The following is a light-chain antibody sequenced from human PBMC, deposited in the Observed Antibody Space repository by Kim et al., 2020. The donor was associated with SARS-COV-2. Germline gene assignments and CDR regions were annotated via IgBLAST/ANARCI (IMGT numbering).Light chain of an antibody. J-gene: IGLJ2*01. Sequence: QSALTQPASVSGSPGQSITISCTGTSSDVGGYNYVSWYQLYPGKAPKLMIYDVSNRPSGVSNRFSGSKSGYTASLTISGLQAEDEADYYCSSYTGSGTLVFGGGTKLTVL. CDR2: DVS. V-gene: IGLV2-14*03. CDR1: SSDVGGYNY. CDR3: SSYTGSGTLV.